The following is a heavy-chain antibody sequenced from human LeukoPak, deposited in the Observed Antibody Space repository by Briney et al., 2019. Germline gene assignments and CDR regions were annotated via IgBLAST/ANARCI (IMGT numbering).Heavy chain of an antibody. CDR1: GFTLSTYW. D-gene: IGHD5-18*01. CDR2: INQDGSEK. V-gene: IGHV3-7*04. J-gene: IGHJ6*02. Sequence: GGSLRLSCAASGFTLSTYWMNWVRQAPGKGLEWVTNINQDGSEKFYVDSVRGRFTISRDNAKNSLYLQMNGLRAEDTAVYYCARDTRRDTYYHGMDVWGQGTTVTVSS. CDR3: ARDTRRDTYYHGMDV.